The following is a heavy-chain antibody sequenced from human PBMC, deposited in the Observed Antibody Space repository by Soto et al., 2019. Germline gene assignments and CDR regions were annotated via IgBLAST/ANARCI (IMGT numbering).Heavy chain of an antibody. CDR2: IIPIFGTA. V-gene: IGHV1-69*06. Sequence: ASVKVSCKASGGAFSNYAISWVRQAPGQGPEWMGGIIPIFGTANYAQKFQGRVTITADRPRSTAYMEVRSLTSDDTAVYYCARGWETVGATTPFAYWGQGTLVTVSS. CDR3: ARGWETVGATTPFAY. D-gene: IGHD1-26*01. J-gene: IGHJ4*02. CDR1: GGAFSNYA.